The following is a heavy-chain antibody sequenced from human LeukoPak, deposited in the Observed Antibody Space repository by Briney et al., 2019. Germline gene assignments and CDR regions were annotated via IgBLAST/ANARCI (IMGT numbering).Heavy chain of an antibody. J-gene: IGHJ4*02. CDR3: ARGHSLYYYDSSGYADY. Sequence: ASVKVSCKASGYTFTSYGISWVRQAPGQGLEWMGWISAYNGNTNYAQKLQGRVTMTTDTSTSTAYMELRSLRSDDTAVYYCARGHSLYYYDSSGYADYWGQGTLVTVS. CDR1: GYTFTSYG. CDR2: ISAYNGNT. D-gene: IGHD3-22*01. V-gene: IGHV1-18*01.